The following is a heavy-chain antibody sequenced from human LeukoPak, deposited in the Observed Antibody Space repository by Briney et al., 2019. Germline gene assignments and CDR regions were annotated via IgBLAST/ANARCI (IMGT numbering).Heavy chain of an antibody. V-gene: IGHV3-23*01. CDR2: ISGSGGST. J-gene: IGHJ4*02. CDR3: AKDRYSSSPGGFDY. CDR1: RFTLSSYA. D-gene: IGHD6-6*01. Sequence: GRSLRLSCAASRFTLSSYAMSWVRQAAGKGREWVSAISGSGGSTYYADSVEGRFNISRRHSENTLYLQMNSLRAEDTAVYYCAKDRYSSSPGGFDYWGQGTLVTVSS.